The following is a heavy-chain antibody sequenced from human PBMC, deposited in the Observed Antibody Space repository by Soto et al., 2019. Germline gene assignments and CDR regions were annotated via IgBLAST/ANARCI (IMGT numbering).Heavy chain of an antibody. D-gene: IGHD3-22*01. Sequence: SETLSLTCTVSGGSISSYYWSWIRQPPGKGLEWIGYIYYSGSTNYNPSLKSRVTISVDTSKNQFSLKLSSVTAADTAVYYCARSMRGAFDIWGQGTMVTVSS. CDR2: IYYSGST. V-gene: IGHV4-59*08. CDR1: GGSISSYY. J-gene: IGHJ3*02. CDR3: ARSMRGAFDI.